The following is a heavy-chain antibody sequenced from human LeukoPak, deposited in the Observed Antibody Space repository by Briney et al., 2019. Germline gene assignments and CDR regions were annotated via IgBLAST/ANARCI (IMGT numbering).Heavy chain of an antibody. CDR3: AKVKHSSGRGSSMDV. D-gene: IGHD6-19*01. CDR2: IYSGGST. Sequence: GGSLRLSCAASGFTVSSNYMSWVRQAPGKGLEWVSVIYSGGSTYYADSVKGRFTISRDNSKNTLYLQMNSLRAEDTAVYYCAKVKHSSGRGSSMDVWGQGTTVTVSS. V-gene: IGHV3-53*01. CDR1: GFTVSSNY. J-gene: IGHJ6*02.